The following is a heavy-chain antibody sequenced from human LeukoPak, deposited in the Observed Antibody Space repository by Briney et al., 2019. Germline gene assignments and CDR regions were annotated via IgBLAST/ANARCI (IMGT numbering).Heavy chain of an antibody. CDR1: GGSISSGSYC. CDR2: IYTSGRT. CDR3: AGNYYGSGSYYSEDRY. J-gene: IGHJ4*02. D-gene: IGHD3-10*01. Sequence: SQTLSLTCTVSGGSISSGSYCWTWIRQPAGKGLEWIGRIYTSGRTDYNPSLKSRVTISVDTSKNQFSLELSSVTAADTAVYYCAGNYYGSGSYYSEDRYWGQGTLVTVSS. V-gene: IGHV4-61*02.